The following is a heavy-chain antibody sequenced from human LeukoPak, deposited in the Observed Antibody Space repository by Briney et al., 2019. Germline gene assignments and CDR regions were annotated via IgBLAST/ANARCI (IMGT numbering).Heavy chain of an antibody. CDR3: ARSSDFTSKVWFDP. CDR1: GYTFTSYY. Sequence: EASVKVSCKAAGYTFTSYYMHWVRQDPGQGLEWMGWISAYNGNTNYAQKLQGRVTMTTDTSTSTAYMELRSLRSDDTAVYYCARSSDFTSKVWFDPWGQGTLVTVSS. CDR2: ISAYNGNT. V-gene: IGHV1-18*04. J-gene: IGHJ5*02. D-gene: IGHD3-10*01.